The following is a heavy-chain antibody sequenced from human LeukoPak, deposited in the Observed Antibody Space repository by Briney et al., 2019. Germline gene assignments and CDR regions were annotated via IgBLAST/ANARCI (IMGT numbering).Heavy chain of an antibody. CDR2: ISSSSSTI. CDR3: ARGGTTWIQLWLTNFDY. J-gene: IGHJ4*02. D-gene: IGHD5-18*01. Sequence: GGSLRLSCAASGFTFSSYSMNWVRQAPGNGLEWVSYISSSSSTIYYADSVKGRFTISRDNAKNSLYLQMNSLRAEDTAVYYCARGGTTWIQLWLTNFDYWGQGTLVTVSS. CDR1: GFTFSSYS. V-gene: IGHV3-48*01.